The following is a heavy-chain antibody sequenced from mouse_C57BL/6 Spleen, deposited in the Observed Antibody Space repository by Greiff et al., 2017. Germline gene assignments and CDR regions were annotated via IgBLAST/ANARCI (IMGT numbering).Heavy chain of an antibody. CDR3: AREDYYGKGAMDY. V-gene: IGHV1-55*01. CDR2: IYPGSGST. CDR1: GYTFTSYW. Sequence: QVQLQQPGAELVKPGASVKMSCKASGYTFTSYWITWVKQRPGQGLEWIGDIYPGSGSTNYNEKFKSKATLTVDTSSSTAYMQLSSLTSEDSAVYYCAREDYYGKGAMDYWGQGTSVTVSS. J-gene: IGHJ4*01. D-gene: IGHD1-1*01.